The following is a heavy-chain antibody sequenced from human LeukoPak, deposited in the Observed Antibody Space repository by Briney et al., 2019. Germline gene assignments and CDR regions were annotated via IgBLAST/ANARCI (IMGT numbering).Heavy chain of an antibody. CDR1: VGSISRYY. CDR2: IYYSGST. D-gene: IGHD5-18*01. V-gene: IGHV4-59*01. Sequence: SETLSLTCTVCVGSISRYYWRGIRQPAGKGREWMGYIYYSGSTNYHPSLKSRATISVDMYKHQFSMQLSSVTAADTAVYSCARDRALLDTAMEHYYYYGMDVWGTGTPVTVS. CDR3: ARDRALLDTAMEHYYYYGMDV. J-gene: IGHJ6*04.